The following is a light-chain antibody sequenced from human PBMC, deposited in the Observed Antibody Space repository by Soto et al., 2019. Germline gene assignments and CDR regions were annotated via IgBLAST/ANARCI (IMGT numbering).Light chain of an antibody. CDR2: AAS. Sequence: AIRMTQSPSSFSASTGDRVTITCRASQGISSYLALYQQKPGKAPKLLIYAASTLQSGVPSRFSGSGSGTDFTLTISCLQSEDFATYYCQQYYSYPLTFGGGNKVEIK. CDR3: QQYYSYPLT. J-gene: IGKJ4*01. V-gene: IGKV1-8*01. CDR1: QGISSY.